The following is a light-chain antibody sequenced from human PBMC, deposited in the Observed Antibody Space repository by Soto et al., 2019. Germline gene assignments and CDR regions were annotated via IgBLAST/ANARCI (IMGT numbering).Light chain of an antibody. V-gene: IGKV1-5*01. CDR1: QSISSW. J-gene: IGKJ1*01. CDR2: DAS. Sequence: DIQVTQCPSTLSASVGDRVTFTGRASQSISSWLAWYEKKPGGAPKLLIYDASTLESGVPSRFSGSGSGSEVTLTIGRLQPDDFATYYCQQNNAYPWTFEEGNKVEIK. CDR3: QQNNAYPWT.